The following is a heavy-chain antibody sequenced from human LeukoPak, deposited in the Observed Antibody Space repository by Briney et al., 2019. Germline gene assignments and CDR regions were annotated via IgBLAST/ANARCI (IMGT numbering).Heavy chain of an antibody. CDR3: VKVAKYYYGSETYYFFEH. J-gene: IGHJ4*02. CDR1: GFTFNTYS. D-gene: IGHD3-10*01. CDR2: IKQDESEK. V-gene: IGHV3-7*01. Sequence: PGGSLRLSCEASGFTFNTYSMNWARQAPGKGLEWVANIKQDESEKYYVDSVKGRFTISRDNAKNSLYLQMNSLRVEDTAIYYCVKVAKYYYGSETYYFFEHWGQGTPVTASS.